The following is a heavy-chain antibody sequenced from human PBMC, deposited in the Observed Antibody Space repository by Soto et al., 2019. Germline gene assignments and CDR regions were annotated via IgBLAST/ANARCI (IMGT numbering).Heavy chain of an antibody. Sequence: TSETLSLTCAVYGGSFSGYYWSWIRQLPGKGLEWIGEIDHGGSTKYNPSLKSRVTMSLDTSKSHFSLSLSSVTAADTALYYCARVSYSSYPRYYYYGMDVWGQGTTVTVSS. J-gene: IGHJ6*02. D-gene: IGHD6-6*01. CDR2: IDHGGST. V-gene: IGHV4-34*01. CDR1: GGSFSGYY. CDR3: ARVSYSSYPRYYYYGMDV.